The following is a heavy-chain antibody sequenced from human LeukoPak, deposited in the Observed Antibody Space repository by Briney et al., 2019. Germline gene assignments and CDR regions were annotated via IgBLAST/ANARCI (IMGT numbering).Heavy chain of an antibody. J-gene: IGHJ4*02. CDR2: IYNSGST. Sequence: KPSQTLSLTCHVYGGSMGSYYWSWIRQPPGKELDWVGYIYNSGSTNYSPSLKSRVSISVDTPKNQFSLRLSSVTAADTAVYYCARPSRDGYRYTFDCWGQGILVTVSS. CDR3: ARPSRDGYRYTFDC. CDR1: GGSMGSYY. V-gene: IGHV4-59*01. D-gene: IGHD5-24*01.